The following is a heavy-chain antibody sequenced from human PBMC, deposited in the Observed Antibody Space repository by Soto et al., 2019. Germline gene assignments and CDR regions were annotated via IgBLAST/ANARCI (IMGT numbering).Heavy chain of an antibody. D-gene: IGHD2-8*01. J-gene: IGHJ6*02. Sequence: ASVKVSCKASGYTFTGYYMHWVRQAPGQGLEWVGWINPNSGGTNYAQKFQGWVTMTRDTSISTAYMELSRLRSDDTAVYYCARGRPTKYCTNGVRYSPAPYGMDVWGQGTTVTVSS. CDR2: INPNSGGT. CDR3: ARGRPTKYCTNGVRYSPAPYGMDV. CDR1: GYTFTGYY. V-gene: IGHV1-2*04.